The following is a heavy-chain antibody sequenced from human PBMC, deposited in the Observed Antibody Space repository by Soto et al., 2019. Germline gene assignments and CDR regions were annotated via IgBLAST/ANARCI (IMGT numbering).Heavy chain of an antibody. D-gene: IGHD3-22*01. CDR3: AKSPGMYYYDSSGYYHYDY. CDR1: GFTFSSYA. V-gene: IGHV3-23*01. J-gene: IGHJ4*02. CDR2: ISGSGVST. Sequence: PGGSLRLSCAASGFTFSSYAMSWVRQAPGKGLEWVSAISGSGVSTYYADSVKGRFTISRDNSKNTLYLQMNSLRAEDTAVYYCAKSPGMYYYDSSGYYHYDYWGQGTLVTV.